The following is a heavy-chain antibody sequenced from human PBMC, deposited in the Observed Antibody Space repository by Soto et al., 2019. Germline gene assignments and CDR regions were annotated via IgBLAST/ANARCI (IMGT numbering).Heavy chain of an antibody. J-gene: IGHJ6*02. V-gene: IGHV3-30*04. Sequence: PGGSLRLSCTTSRFIVNTYAMHWSRQAPGKGLEGVAVMSHDGSRTYYADSVKGRFTISRDNSKNTLYLQMNSLRTEDTAVYYCARPGSGXDILTGQYFYYYHAMDVWGRGTTVTVSS. CDR2: MSHDGSRT. CDR1: RFIVNTYA. D-gene: IGHD3-9*01. CDR3: ARPGSGXDILTGQYFYYYHAMDV.